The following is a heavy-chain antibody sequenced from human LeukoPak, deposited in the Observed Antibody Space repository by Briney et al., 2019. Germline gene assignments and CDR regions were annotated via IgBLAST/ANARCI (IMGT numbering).Heavy chain of an antibody. CDR3: ARDLEDDYGDYVPLGY. J-gene: IGHJ4*02. Sequence: GASVKVSCKASGYTFTGYYMHWVRQAPGQGLEWMGWINPNSGGTNYAQKFQGRVTMTRDTSISTAYMELSRLRSDDTAVYYCARDLEDDYGDYVPLGYWGQGTLVTVSS. V-gene: IGHV1-2*02. D-gene: IGHD4-17*01. CDR1: GYTFTGYY. CDR2: INPNSGGT.